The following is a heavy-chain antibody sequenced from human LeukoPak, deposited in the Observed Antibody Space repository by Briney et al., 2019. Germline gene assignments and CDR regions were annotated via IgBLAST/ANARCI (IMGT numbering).Heavy chain of an antibody. CDR1: GFTFSSYE. CDR2: ISSSGSTI. CDR3: ARDGYMVRGVLPQDY. Sequence: GGSLRLSCAASGFTFSSYEMNWVRQAPGKGVEWVSYISSSGSTIYYADSVKGRFTISRDNAKNSLYLQMNSLRAEDTALYYCARDGYMVRGVLPQDYWGQGTLVTVSS. V-gene: IGHV3-48*03. D-gene: IGHD3-10*01. J-gene: IGHJ4*02.